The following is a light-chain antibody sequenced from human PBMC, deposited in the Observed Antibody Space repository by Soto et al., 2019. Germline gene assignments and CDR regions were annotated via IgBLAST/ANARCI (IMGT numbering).Light chain of an antibody. CDR1: QSVSTY. Sequence: EIVLTKSPATLSMSPGERATLSCRASQSVSTYLAWYQQKPGQAPRLLIFDASNRASGIPSRFSGSGSGTNFTLTISRLEPEDFAVYFCQQRSHWPPITFGGGTKVEIK. CDR2: DAS. CDR3: QQRSHWPPIT. V-gene: IGKV3-11*01. J-gene: IGKJ4*01.